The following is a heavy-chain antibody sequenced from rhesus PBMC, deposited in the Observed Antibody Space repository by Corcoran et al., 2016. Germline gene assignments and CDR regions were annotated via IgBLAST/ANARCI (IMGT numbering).Heavy chain of an antibody. CDR2: ISNNGRNT. J-gene: IGHJ4*01. V-gene: IGHV4-93*02. Sequence: QVQLQESGPAVMMPSETLSLSCAVSGASISSRHWWSWLRPSPGTGLEWIAHISNNGRNTEKNPSLVSRVTSSIDTSQNQFSLRLTSVTAADTAVYCCSRGGYATTEGFDSWGQGVLVTVSS. CDR1: GASISSRHW. CDR3: SRGGYATTEGFDS. D-gene: IGHD5-42*01.